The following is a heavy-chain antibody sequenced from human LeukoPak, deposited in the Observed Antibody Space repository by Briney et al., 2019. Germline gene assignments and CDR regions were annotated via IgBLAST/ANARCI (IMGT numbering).Heavy chain of an antibody. Sequence: GGSLRLSCAASGFTFSRHWMHWVRQAPGKGMVWISRINSDASDTNYADFVKGRFTISRDNAKNTVYLQINSLRDEDTAVYYCARICSSTDCLIPDWGQGTLVTVSS. D-gene: IGHD2-2*01. CDR3: ARICSSTDCLIPD. CDR1: GFTFSRHW. V-gene: IGHV3-74*01. J-gene: IGHJ4*02. CDR2: INSDASDT.